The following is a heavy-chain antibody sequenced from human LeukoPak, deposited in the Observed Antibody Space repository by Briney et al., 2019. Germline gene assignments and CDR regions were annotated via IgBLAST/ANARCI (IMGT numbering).Heavy chain of an antibody. Sequence: SETLSLTCTVSGDSVTTYYWSWIRQPPGKGLGWIGYIYYSGSASYNPSLKSRVTISVDTSKNHLSLKLSSVTAADTAVYYCARDGSNWSNDYYHGVDVWGQGTTVTVSS. V-gene: IGHV4-59*02. CDR2: IYYSGSA. CDR1: GDSVTTYY. D-gene: IGHD4-11*01. J-gene: IGHJ6*02. CDR3: ARDGSNWSNDYYHGVDV.